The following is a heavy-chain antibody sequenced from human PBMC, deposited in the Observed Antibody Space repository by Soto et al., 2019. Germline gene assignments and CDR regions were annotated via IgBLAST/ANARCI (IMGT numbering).Heavy chain of an antibody. V-gene: IGHV1-24*01. D-gene: IGHD6-13*01. CDR2: FDPEDGET. Sequence: ASVKVSWKVSGYSLTELSMHWVRQAPGKGLEWMGGFDPEDGETIYAQKFQGRVTMTEDTSTDTAYMELSSLRSDDTAVYYCARIRGYSSSWPGNWFDPWGQGTLVTVSS. CDR3: ARIRGYSSSWPGNWFDP. CDR1: GYSLTELS. J-gene: IGHJ5*02.